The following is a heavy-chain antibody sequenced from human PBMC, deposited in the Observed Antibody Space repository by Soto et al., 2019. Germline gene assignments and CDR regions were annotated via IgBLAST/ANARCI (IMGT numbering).Heavy chain of an antibody. CDR2: INHSGST. CDR1: GGSFSGYY. CDR3: ARGWSRDGYHRWVYYYYYGMDV. Sequence: SETLSLTCAVYGGSFSGYYWSWIRQPPGKGLEWIGEINHSGSTNYNPSLKSRVTISVDTSKNQFSLKLSSVTAADTAVYYCARGWSRDGYHRWVYYYYYGMDVWGQGTTVTVSS. V-gene: IGHV4-34*01. J-gene: IGHJ6*02. D-gene: IGHD5-12*01.